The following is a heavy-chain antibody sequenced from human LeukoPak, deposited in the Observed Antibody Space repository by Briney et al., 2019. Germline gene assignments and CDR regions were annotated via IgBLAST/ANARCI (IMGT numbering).Heavy chain of an antibody. D-gene: IGHD1-26*01. V-gene: IGHV1-24*01. CDR2: FDPEDGET. CDR3: ATGEWELPSVFDY. Sequence: VASVKVSCKVSGYTLTELSMHWVRQAPGKGLEWMGGFDPEDGETIYAQKFQGRVTMTEDTSTDTAYMELSSLRSEDTAVYYCATGEWELPSVFDYWGQGTLVTVSS. J-gene: IGHJ4*02. CDR1: GYTLTELS.